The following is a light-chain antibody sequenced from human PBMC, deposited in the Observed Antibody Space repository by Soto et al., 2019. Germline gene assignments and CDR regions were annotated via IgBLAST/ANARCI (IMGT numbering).Light chain of an antibody. CDR2: DAS. Sequence: EIVLTQSPVTLSLSPGERATLSCRATRSVNNFVAWYQQKPGQAPSLLISDASNRATGIPDRFSGSGSGTDFTLTINSLEPEDFAVYFCHQRAGWPPTFGGGTKGDIK. J-gene: IGKJ4*01. CDR1: RSVNNF. V-gene: IGKV3-11*01. CDR3: HQRAGWPPT.